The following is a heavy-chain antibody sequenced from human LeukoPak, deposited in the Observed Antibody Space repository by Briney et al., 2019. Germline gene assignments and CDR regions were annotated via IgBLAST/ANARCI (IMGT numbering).Heavy chain of an antibody. Sequence: MASETLSLTCTVSSGSISTSNYYWGWVRQPPGKALEWIGNIFYSGSTYYRPSLKSRVTISVDKSKNQFSLKLSSVTAADTAVYYCARETSQKGAHYMDVWGKGTTVTISS. CDR2: IFYSGST. D-gene: IGHD3-16*01. V-gene: IGHV4-39*07. CDR3: ARETSQKGAHYMDV. J-gene: IGHJ6*03. CDR1: SGSISTSNYY.